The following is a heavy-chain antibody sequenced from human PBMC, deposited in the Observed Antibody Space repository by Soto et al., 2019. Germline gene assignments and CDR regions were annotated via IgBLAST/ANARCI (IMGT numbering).Heavy chain of an antibody. CDR2: IYYSGST. D-gene: IGHD6-19*01. Sequence: SETLSLTCAVSSGSISSSNWWSWIRQPPGKGLEWIGYIYYSGSTNYNPSLKSRVTISVDTSKNQFSLKLSSVTAADTAVYYCARQTLIAVAGTRHLWFDPWGQGTLVTVSS. CDR1: SGSISSSNW. J-gene: IGHJ5*02. CDR3: ARQTLIAVAGTRHLWFDP. V-gene: IGHV4-59*08.